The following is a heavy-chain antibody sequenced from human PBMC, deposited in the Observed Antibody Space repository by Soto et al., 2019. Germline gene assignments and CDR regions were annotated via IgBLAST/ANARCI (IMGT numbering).Heavy chain of an antibody. Sequence: EVQLLESGGGLVQPGGSLRLARAASGSSFNSYAMVWVRQAPGKGLEWVSVISARGGSSYFSDPVKGRFTISRDNSKNVLSLEMNDLRAAGAATYFCAKGSIEYCASVDGWGQGTLVLVSS. CDR3: AKGSIEYCASVDG. J-gene: IGHJ4*02. D-gene: IGHD2-21*01. CDR1: GSSFNSYA. CDR2: ISARGGSS. V-gene: IGHV3-23*01.